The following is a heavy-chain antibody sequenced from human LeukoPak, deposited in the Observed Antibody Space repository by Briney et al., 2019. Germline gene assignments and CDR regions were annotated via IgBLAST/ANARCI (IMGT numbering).Heavy chain of an antibody. CDR3: ARGFSCSSTSCYNLDRGWFDP. D-gene: IGHD2-2*01. CDR2: INPGGGNT. J-gene: IGHJ5*02. CDR1: GYTFTNYY. Sequence: GASVKVSCKASGYTFTNYYIHWVRQAPGQGLEWMGLINPGGGNTNYAQNFQGRVTITADKSTSTAYMELSSLRSEDTAVYYCARGFSCSSTSCYNLDRGWFDPWGQGTLVTVSS. V-gene: IGHV1-46*01.